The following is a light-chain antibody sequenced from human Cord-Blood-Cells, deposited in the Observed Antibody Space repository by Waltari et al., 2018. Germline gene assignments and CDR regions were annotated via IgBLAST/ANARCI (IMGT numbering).Light chain of an antibody. V-gene: IGLV2-23*01. Sequence: QSALTQPASVSGSPGQSITIPCTGTSSDVGSYNLVSWYQQHPGKAPKLMIYEGSKRPSGVSNRFSGSKSGNTASLTISGLQAEDEGDYYCCSYAGSSTWVFGGGTKLTVL. CDR2: EGS. CDR1: SSDVGSYNL. CDR3: CSYAGSSTWV. J-gene: IGLJ3*02.